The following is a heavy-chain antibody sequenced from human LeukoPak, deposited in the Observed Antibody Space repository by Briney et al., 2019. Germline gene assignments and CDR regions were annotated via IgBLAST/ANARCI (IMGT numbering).Heavy chain of an antibody. Sequence: XGSLRLSCEASGFTFSSYAMSWVRQAPGKGLEWVSAISGSGGSTYYADSVKGRFTISRDNSKNTLYLQMNSLRAEDTAVYYCAKGFGCSYSPTILGDYWGQGTLVTVSS. D-gene: IGHD5-18*01. J-gene: IGHJ4*02. CDR3: AKGFGCSYSPTILGDY. V-gene: IGHV3-23*01. CDR2: ISGSGGST. CDR1: GFTFSSYA.